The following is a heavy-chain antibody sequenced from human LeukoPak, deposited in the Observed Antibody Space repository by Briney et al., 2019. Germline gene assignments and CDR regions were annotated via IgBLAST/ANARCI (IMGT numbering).Heavy chain of an antibody. V-gene: IGHV3-30*04. CDR1: GFTFSSYA. CDR3: ARGRFGPAADDAFDI. CDR2: ISYDGSNK. D-gene: IGHD2-2*01. Sequence: GGSLRLSCAASGFTFSSYAMHWVRQAPGKGLEWVAVISYDGSNKYYADSVKGRFTISRDNSKNTLYLQMNSLGAEDTAVYYCARGRFGPAADDAFDIWGQGTMVTVSS. J-gene: IGHJ3*02.